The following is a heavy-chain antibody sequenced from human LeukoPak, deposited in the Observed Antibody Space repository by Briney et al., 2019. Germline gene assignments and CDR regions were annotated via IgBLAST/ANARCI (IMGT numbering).Heavy chain of an antibody. CDR3: AREDNYLYEYSYYYMDV. D-gene: IGHD1-1*01. V-gene: IGHV3-74*01. CDR2: INTDGSST. Sequence: GGSLRLSCAASGFTFSSYWMHWVRQAPGKGLVWVSRINTDGSSTSYADSAKGRFTISRDNAKNTLYLQMNSLRAEDTAVYFFAREDNYLYEYSYYYMDVWGRGTTVTVSS. CDR1: GFTFSSYW. J-gene: IGHJ6*03.